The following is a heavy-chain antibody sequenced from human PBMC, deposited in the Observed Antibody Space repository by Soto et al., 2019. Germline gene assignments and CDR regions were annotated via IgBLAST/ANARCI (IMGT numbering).Heavy chain of an antibody. CDR3: AKGERYCSSTSCHDAFDI. CDR1: GFTFSSYA. Sequence: GGSLRLSCAASGFTFSSYAMSWVRQAPGKGLEWVSAISGSGGSTYYADSVKGRFTISRDNSKNTLYLQMNSLRAEDTAVYYCAKGERYCSSTSCHDAFDIWGQGTMVTVSS. CDR2: ISGSGGST. D-gene: IGHD2-2*01. V-gene: IGHV3-23*01. J-gene: IGHJ3*02.